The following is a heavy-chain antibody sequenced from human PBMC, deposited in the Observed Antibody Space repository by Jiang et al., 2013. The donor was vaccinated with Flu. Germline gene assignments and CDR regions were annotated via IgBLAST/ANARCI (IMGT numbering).Heavy chain of an antibody. D-gene: IGHD3-10*01. CDR1: GFTFSSYG. J-gene: IGHJ4*02. Sequence: RSLRLSCAASGFTFSSYGMHWVRQAPGKGLEWVAVIWYDGSNKYYADSVKGRFTISRDNSKNTLYLQMNSLRAEDTAVYYCASGGLLWFGESVDFDYWGQGTLVTVSS. V-gene: IGHV3-33*01. CDR2: IWYDGSNK. CDR3: ASGGLLWFGESVDFDY.